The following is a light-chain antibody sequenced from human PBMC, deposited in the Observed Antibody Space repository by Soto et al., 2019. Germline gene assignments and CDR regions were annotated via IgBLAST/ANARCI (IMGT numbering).Light chain of an antibody. CDR3: QSYDSSLSGVV. CDR1: SSNIGAGYD. V-gene: IGLV1-40*01. CDR2: GNS. Sequence: QSALTQPPSVSGAPGQRVTDSCTGSSSNIGAGYDVHWYQQLPGTAPKLLIYGNSNRPSGVPDRFSGSKSGTSASLAITGLQAEDEAYYYCQSYDSSLSGVVFGGVTKLTVL. J-gene: IGLJ2*01.